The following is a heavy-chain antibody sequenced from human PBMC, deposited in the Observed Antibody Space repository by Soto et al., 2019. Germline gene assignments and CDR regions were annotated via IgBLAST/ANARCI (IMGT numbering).Heavy chain of an antibody. V-gene: IGHV3-30-3*01. J-gene: IGHJ4*02. CDR2: ISYDGSNK. CDR1: GFTFSSYA. D-gene: IGHD3-22*01. Sequence: LRLSCAASGFTFSSYAMHWVRQAPGKGLEWVAVISYDGSNKYYADSVKGRFTISRDNSKNTLYLQMNSLRAEDTAVYYCARGGYYDSSGYFFGMDYWGQGTLVTASS. CDR3: ARGGYYDSSGYFFGMDY.